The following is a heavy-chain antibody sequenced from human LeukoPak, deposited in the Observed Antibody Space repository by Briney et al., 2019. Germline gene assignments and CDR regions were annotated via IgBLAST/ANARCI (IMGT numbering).Heavy chain of an antibody. V-gene: IGHV3-23*01. J-gene: IGHJ4*02. Sequence: GGSLRLPCAASGFTFSSYAMTWVRQAPGKGLEWVSAISGSGGSTYYADSVKGRFTISRDNSKNTLYLQMNSLRAEDTAVYFCAKGTFGERYRPFDYWGQGTLVTVSS. D-gene: IGHD3-10*01. CDR2: ISGSGGST. CDR3: AKGTFGERYRPFDY. CDR1: GFTFSSYA.